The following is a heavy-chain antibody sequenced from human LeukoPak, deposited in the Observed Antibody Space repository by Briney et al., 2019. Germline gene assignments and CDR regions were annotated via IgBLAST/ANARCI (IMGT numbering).Heavy chain of an antibody. D-gene: IGHD3-22*01. CDR2: IWYGGSNK. V-gene: IGHV3-33*08. CDR3: ASHPRTGKASGYSYFDY. J-gene: IGHJ4*02. CDR1: GFTFSSYG. Sequence: PGRSLRLSCAASGFTFSSYGMHWVRQAPGKGLEWVAVIWYGGSNKYYADSVKGRFTISRDNSENTLYLQMNSLRAEDTAVYYCASHPRTGKASGYSYFDYWGQGTLVTVSS.